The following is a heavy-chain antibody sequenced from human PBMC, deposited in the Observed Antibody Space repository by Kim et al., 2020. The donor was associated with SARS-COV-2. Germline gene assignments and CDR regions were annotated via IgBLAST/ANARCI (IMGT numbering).Heavy chain of an antibody. V-gene: IGHV4-39*01. CDR3: ALGVRGVNDDAFDI. Sequence: SETLSLTCTVSGGSISSSSYYWGWIRQPPGKGLEWIGSIYYSGSTYYNPSLKSRVTISVDTSKNQFSLKLSSVTAADTAVYYCALGVRGVNDDAFDIWGQGTMVTVSS. CDR1: GGSISSSSYY. CDR2: IYYSGST. J-gene: IGHJ3*02. D-gene: IGHD3-10*01.